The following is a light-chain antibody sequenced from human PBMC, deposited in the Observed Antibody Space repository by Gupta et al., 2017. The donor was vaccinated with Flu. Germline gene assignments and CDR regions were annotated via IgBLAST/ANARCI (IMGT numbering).Light chain of an antibody. CDR3: HQTNSFPIT. CDR2: YVS. Sequence: EIVLTQSPDFQSVTPKEKVTITCQASQNIGSSLQWYQQKPNQSPKLLIKYVSQSISGVPSRFSGSGSGTHFTLTINGLEAEDAATYCCHQTNSFPITFGQGTRLEIK. CDR1: QNIGSS. J-gene: IGKJ5*01. V-gene: IGKV6-21*02.